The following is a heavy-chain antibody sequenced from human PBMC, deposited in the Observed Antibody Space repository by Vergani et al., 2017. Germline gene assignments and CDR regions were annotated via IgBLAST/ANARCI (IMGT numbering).Heavy chain of an antibody. J-gene: IGHJ6*03. CDR2: MYTSGHT. CDR3: ARASHCINCYSEGPNGPGYYYMDV. D-gene: IGHD2-21*01. CDR1: GASVSRGTYY. Sequence: QVQLQESGPGLLTPSQTLSLTCTVSGASVSRGTYYWTWIRQPAGKKLEWIVRMYTSGHTIYNPSLESRVTMSVDTSKNQFSLQLSSVTAADTAVYYCARASHCINCYSEGPNGPGYYYMDVWGKGTTVTVSS. V-gene: IGHV4-61*02.